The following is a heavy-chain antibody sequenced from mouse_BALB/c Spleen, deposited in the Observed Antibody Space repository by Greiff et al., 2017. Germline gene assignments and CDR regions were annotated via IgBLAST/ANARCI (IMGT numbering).Heavy chain of an antibody. CDR1: GFTFSSFG. CDR2: ISSGSSTI. J-gene: IGHJ2*01. D-gene: IGHD2-1*01. Sequence: EVKLVESGGGLVQPGGSRKLSCAASGFTFSSFGMHWVRQAPEKGLEWVAYISSGSSTIYYADTVKGRFTISRDNPKNTLFLQMTSLRSEDTAMYYCARLDYGNNYWGQGTTLTVSS. CDR3: ARLDYGNNY. V-gene: IGHV5-17*02.